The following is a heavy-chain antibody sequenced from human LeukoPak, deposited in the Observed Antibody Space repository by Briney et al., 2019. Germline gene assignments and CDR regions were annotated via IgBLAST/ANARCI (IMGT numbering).Heavy chain of an antibody. D-gene: IGHD3-10*01. V-gene: IGHV4-34*01. CDR2: INHYGST. J-gene: IGHJ4*02. CDR1: GESLSNYY. Sequence: SETLSLTCAVYGESLSNYYWSWIRQPPGKGLEWIGGINHYGSTNYNPSLKSRITISVDTSKNQFSLKLSSVTAADTAVYYCARLPDYYSRHGAPGWGQGTLVTVSS. CDR3: ARLPDYYSRHGAPG.